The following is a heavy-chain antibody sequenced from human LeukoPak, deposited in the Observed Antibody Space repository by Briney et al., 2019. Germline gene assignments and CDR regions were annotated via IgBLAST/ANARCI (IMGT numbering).Heavy chain of an antibody. CDR1: GFTSSSYS. D-gene: IGHD3-10*01. CDR2: ISSSSSYI. Sequence: GSLRLSCAASGFTSSSYSMNWVRQAPGKGLEWVSSISSSSSYIYYADSVKGRFTISRDNAKNSLYLQMNSLRAEDTAVYYCARADGSGNTYYYYGMGVWGQGTTVTVSS. CDR3: ARADGSGNTYYYYGMGV. J-gene: IGHJ6*02. V-gene: IGHV3-21*01.